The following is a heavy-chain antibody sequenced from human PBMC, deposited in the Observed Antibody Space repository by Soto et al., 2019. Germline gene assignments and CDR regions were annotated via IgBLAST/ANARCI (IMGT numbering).Heavy chain of an antibody. J-gene: IGHJ3*01. Sequence: EVHLLESGGGLVLPGGSLRLSCAASGFAFNDFAMSWVRQAPGKGPEWLSTISGSGDKTFNSDSVKGRFDISRDNSNNDMFLQMNSLRAEDTAMYYCAKGASHAPFEKWGRGTLVTVSS. CDR1: GFAFNDFA. CDR2: ISGSGDKT. V-gene: IGHV3-23*01. CDR3: AKGASHAPFEK. D-gene: IGHD3-9*01.